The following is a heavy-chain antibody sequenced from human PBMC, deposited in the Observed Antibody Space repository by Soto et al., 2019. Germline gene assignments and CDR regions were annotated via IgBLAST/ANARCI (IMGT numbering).Heavy chain of an antibody. D-gene: IGHD3-10*01. CDR2: ITDVGDPT. V-gene: IGHV3-23*01. CDR1: GFTFGTYA. CDR3: AKSGEGAHPGQDAFDI. J-gene: IGHJ3*02. Sequence: GGSLRLSCAASGFTFGTYARNWVRQAPGKGLGWVLTITDVGDPTYYADSVKGRFTISRDNSKNTLYLHMNSMRAEDTAVYYCAKSGEGAHPGQDAFDIWGQGTMVTVSS.